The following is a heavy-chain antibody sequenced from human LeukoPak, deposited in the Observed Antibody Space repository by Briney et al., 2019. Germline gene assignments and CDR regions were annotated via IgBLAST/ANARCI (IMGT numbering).Heavy chain of an antibody. D-gene: IGHD3-22*01. CDR3: ARTYYYDSSGYLNHWFDP. CDR1: GGSISSYY. CDR2: IYYSGST. J-gene: IGHJ5*02. V-gene: IGHV4-59*08. Sequence: SETLSLTCTVSGGSISSYYWSWIRQPPGKGLEWIGYIYYSGSTKYNPSLKSRATMSVDTSKNQYSLKLSSVTAADTAVYHCARTYYYDSSGYLNHWFDPWGQGTLVTVSS.